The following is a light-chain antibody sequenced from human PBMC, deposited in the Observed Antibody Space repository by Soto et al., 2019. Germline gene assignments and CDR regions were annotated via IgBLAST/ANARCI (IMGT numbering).Light chain of an antibody. Sequence: EIVLTQSPGTMSLSLGERATLPCRASQSISSTSLAWYQQKPGQAPRLLIYGASTRATGIPDRFSGSESGTDFTLTISRLEPEDFVVYYCQQYRNSPFTFGQGTRLEIK. CDR3: QQYRNSPFT. CDR2: GAS. J-gene: IGKJ5*01. CDR1: QSISSTS. V-gene: IGKV3-20*01.